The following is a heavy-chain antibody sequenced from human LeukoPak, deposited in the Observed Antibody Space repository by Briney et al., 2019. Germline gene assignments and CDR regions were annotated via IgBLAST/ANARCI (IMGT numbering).Heavy chain of an antibody. V-gene: IGHV5-51*01. CDR2: IYPGDSDT. CDR1: GYSFTSYW. Sequence: HGESLKISCKGPGYSFTSYWIGWVRQMPGKGLEWMGIIYPGDSDTRYSPSFQGQVTISADKSISTAYLQWSSLKASDTAMYHCARQFAVAGTYWFDPWGQGTLVTVSS. D-gene: IGHD6-19*01. CDR3: ARQFAVAGTYWFDP. J-gene: IGHJ5*02.